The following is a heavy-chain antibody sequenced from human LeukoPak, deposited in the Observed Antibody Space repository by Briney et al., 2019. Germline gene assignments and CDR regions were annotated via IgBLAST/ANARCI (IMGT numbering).Heavy chain of an antibody. Sequence: SETLSLTCTVSGGSISSYYWSWLRQPPGKGLEWIGYIYYSGDTNYNPSLKSRVTISIDTSKNQFSLKLSSVTAADTAVYYCARGRIAVPDYWGQGTLVTVSS. CDR2: IYYSGDT. D-gene: IGHD6-19*01. CDR1: GGSISSYY. CDR3: ARGRIAVPDY. J-gene: IGHJ4*02. V-gene: IGHV4-59*01.